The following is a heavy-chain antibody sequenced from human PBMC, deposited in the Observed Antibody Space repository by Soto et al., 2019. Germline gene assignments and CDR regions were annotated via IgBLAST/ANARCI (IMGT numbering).Heavy chain of an antibody. J-gene: IGHJ3*02. CDR2: ISSSSSYI. Sequence: GGSLRLSCAASGFTFSSYSMNWVRQAPGKGLEWVSSISSSSSYIYYADSVKGRFTISRDNAKNSLYLQMNSLRAEDTAVYYCAGDNSYGYGNAFDIWGQGTMVTVSS. CDR1: GFTFSSYS. CDR3: AGDNSYGYGNAFDI. D-gene: IGHD5-18*01. V-gene: IGHV3-21*01.